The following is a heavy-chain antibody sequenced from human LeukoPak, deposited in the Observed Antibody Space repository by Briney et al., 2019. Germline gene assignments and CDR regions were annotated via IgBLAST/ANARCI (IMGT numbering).Heavy chain of an antibody. CDR2: IYYSGST. CDR1: GGSISSYY. Sequence: SETLSLTCTVSGGSISSYYWSWIRQPPGKGLEWIGYIYYSGSTNYNPSLKSRVTISVDTSKNQFSLKLSSVTAADTAVYYCASLFTRRSVFDPWGQGTLVTVSS. D-gene: IGHD3-10*02. J-gene: IGHJ5*02. V-gene: IGHV4-59*01. CDR3: ASLFTRRSVFDP.